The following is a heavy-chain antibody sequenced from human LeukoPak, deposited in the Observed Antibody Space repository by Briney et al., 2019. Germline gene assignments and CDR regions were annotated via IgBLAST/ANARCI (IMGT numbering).Heavy chain of an antibody. D-gene: IGHD6-13*01. V-gene: IGHV3-23*01. CDR2: ISGSGGST. CDR3: AKDWSVSSSWYNFGYYYYYMDV. CDR1: GFTFSSYG. Sequence: SGGSLRLSCAASGFTFSSYGMSWVRQAPGKGLEWVSAISGSGGSTYYADSVKGRFTISRDNSKNTLYLQMNSLRAEDTAVYYCAKDWSVSSSWYNFGYYYYYMDVWGKGTTVTVSS. J-gene: IGHJ6*03.